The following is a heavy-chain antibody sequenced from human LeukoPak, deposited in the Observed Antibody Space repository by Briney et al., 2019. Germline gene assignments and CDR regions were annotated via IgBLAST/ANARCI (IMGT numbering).Heavy chain of an antibody. CDR3: ARVTDRYFDWLSLDY. J-gene: IGHJ4*02. D-gene: IGHD3-9*01. Sequence: GGSLRLSCAVSGFTFSDYSMNWVRQPPGKGLEWISYISTGGDTIYYADSVKGRFTISRDNSKNTLYLQMNSLRAEDTAVYYCARVTDRYFDWLSLDYWGQGTLVTVSS. CDR2: ISTGGDTI. V-gene: IGHV3-48*01. CDR1: GFTFSDYS.